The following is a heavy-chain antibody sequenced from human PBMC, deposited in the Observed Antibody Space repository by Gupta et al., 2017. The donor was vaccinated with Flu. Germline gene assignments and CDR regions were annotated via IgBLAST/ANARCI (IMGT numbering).Heavy chain of an antibody. CDR1: GVTFSDCH. CDR3: ARDFDWAFQH. J-gene: IGHJ1*01. Sequence: VHLVESGGDLVQPGGSLSLSCAASGVTFSDCHMSWVRQAPGRGLEWLAYIGSGGNTDYADSVRGRFTISRDNAKNSLYLQMNSLRDEDTAVYYCARDFDWAFQHWGQGILVTVSS. V-gene: IGHV3-11*06. D-gene: IGHD3-9*01. CDR2: IGSGGNT.